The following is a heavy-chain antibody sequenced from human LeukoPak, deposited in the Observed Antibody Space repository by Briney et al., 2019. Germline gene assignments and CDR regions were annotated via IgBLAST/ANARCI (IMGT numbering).Heavy chain of an antibody. CDR3: ARVFQLPFNYFDP. CDR1: GGSISSDNYY. J-gene: IGHJ5*02. CDR2: IHSSGTT. Sequence: SQTLTLTCTVSGGSISSDNYYWSWIRQPAGKGLEWIGRIHSSGTTNYNPYLKSRVTISVDTSDNRFSLKLTSVIAADTAVYYCARVFQLPFNYFDPWGQGALVTVSS. V-gene: IGHV4-61*02.